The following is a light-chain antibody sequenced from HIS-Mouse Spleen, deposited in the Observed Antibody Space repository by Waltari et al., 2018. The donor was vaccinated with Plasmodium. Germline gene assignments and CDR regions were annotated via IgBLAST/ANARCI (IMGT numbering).Light chain of an antibody. CDR2: EDS. Sequence: SYELTQPPSVSVSPGQPASITCSGGALPKKYAYWYQQKSGQAPVLVIYEDSKRPSGIPERFSGSSSGTMATLTISGAQVEDEADYYCYSTDSSGNHRVFGGGTKLTVL. V-gene: IGLV3-10*01. J-gene: IGLJ3*02. CDR1: ALPKKY. CDR3: YSTDSSGNHRV.